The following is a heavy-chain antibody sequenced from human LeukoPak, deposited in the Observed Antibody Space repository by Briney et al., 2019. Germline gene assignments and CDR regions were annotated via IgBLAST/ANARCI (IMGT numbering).Heavy chain of an antibody. CDR1: GGSISSSSYY. CDR3: ARHRPRYDILTGYLSPSYFDY. J-gene: IGHJ4*02. CDR2: IYYSGST. Sequence: SETLSLTCTVSGGSISSSSYYWGWIRQPPGKGLEWIGSIYYSGSTYYNPSLKSRVTISVDTSKNQFSLKLSSVTAADTAVYYCARHRPRYDILTGYLSPSYFDYWGQGTLVTVSS. D-gene: IGHD3-9*01. V-gene: IGHV4-39*01.